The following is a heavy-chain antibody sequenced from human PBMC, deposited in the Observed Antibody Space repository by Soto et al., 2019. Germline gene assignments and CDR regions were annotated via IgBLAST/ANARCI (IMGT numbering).Heavy chain of an antibody. Sequence: PGGSLRLSCVVSGFTFSDYGMHWVRQAPGKGLEWVAVISPDGKNQYYPDSLRGRFTISRDDSKSTLYLQLNSLRAEDTAVYYCVKPSGWCPDSWGQGTQVTVSS. CDR3: VKPSGWCPDS. D-gene: IGHD6-19*01. CDR1: GFTFSDYG. V-gene: IGHV3-30*18. J-gene: IGHJ4*02. CDR2: ISPDGKNQ.